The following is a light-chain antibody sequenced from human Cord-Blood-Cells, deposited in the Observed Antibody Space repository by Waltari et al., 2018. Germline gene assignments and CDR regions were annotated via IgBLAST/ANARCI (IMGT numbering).Light chain of an antibody. CDR1: SSDVGGYNY. Sequence: QSALTQPASVSGSPGQSITISCTGTSSDVGGYNYVSWYQQHPGKTPKLMIYDVSKPPSGVSNRFSGSTSGNTASLTISGLQAEDDADYYCSSYTSSSTWVFGGGTKLTVL. V-gene: IGLV2-14*01. J-gene: IGLJ3*02. CDR3: SSYTSSSTWV. CDR2: DVS.